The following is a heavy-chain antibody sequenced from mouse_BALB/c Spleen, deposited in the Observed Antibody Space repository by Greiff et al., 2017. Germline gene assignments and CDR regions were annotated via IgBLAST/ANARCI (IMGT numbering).Heavy chain of an antibody. D-gene: IGHD4-1*01. CDR2: ISSGSSTI. V-gene: IGHV5-17*02. CDR1: GFTFSSFG. J-gene: IGHJ3*01. Sequence: EVKLMESGGGLVQPGGSRKLSCAASGFTFSSFGMHWVRQAPEKGLEWVAYISSGSSTIYYADTVKGRFTISRDNPKNTLFLQMTSLRSEDTAMYYCARDWDVAYWGQGTLVTVSA. CDR3: ARDWDVAY.